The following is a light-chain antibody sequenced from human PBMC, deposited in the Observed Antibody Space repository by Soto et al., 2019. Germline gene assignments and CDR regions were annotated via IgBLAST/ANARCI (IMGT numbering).Light chain of an antibody. CDR1: QSITSTY. CDR2: AAS. V-gene: IGKV3-20*01. CDR3: QQYGSSWT. J-gene: IGKJ1*01. Sequence: EVEMTQSPATLSVSPGERATLSCRASQSITSTYLAWYQQKPGQAPRLLIYAASSRATGIPDRFSGSGSGTDFTLTISRLEPEDFAVYYCQQYGSSWTFGQGTKVDIK.